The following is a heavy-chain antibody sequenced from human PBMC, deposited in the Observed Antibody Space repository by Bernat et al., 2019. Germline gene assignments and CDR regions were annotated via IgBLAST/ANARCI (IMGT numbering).Heavy chain of an antibody. CDR3: ARCSDGSGWYSLYWYFDL. J-gene: IGHJ2*01. D-gene: IGHD6-19*01. Sequence: QLQLQESGPGLVKPSETLSLTCTVSGGSISSSSYYWGWIRQPPGKGLEWIGSIYYSGSTYYNPSLKSRVTISVDTSKNQFSLKLSSVTAADTAVYYCARCSDGSGWYSLYWYFDLWGRGTLVTVSS. CDR1: GGSISSSSYY. CDR2: IYYSGST. V-gene: IGHV4-39*01.